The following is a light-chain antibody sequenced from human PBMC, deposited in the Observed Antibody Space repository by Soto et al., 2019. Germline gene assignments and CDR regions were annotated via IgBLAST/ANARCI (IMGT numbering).Light chain of an antibody. CDR1: SSNSGSNT. CDR2: SNN. Sequence: QSVLTQPPSASGTPGQRVTISCSGSSSNSGSNTVNWYQQLPGTDPKLLIYSNNQRPSGVPDRVSGSKSGPSASLASSGLQSEDEADYYCAAWDDRLNGIYVFGTGTKLTVL. V-gene: IGLV1-44*01. CDR3: AAWDDRLNGIYV. J-gene: IGLJ1*01.